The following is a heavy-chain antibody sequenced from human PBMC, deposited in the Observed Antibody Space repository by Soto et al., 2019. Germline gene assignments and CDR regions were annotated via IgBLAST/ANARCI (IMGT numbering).Heavy chain of an antibody. CDR1: GGSIGRYY. D-gene: IGHD3-22*01. V-gene: IGHV4-4*07. CDR2: IYTSGST. Sequence: SETLSLTCTVSGGSIGRYYWSWIRQPAGKGREWIGRIYTSGSTNHNPSLKSRVTMSVDTSKNQFSLKLSSVTAADTAVYYCARDGLDGYHPYYFAYWGQRTPVTVSS. J-gene: IGHJ4*02. CDR3: ARDGLDGYHPYYFAY.